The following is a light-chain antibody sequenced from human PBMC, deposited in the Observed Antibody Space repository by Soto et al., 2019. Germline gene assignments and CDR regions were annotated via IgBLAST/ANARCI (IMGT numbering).Light chain of an antibody. Sequence: EIVLTQSPGTLSLSPGERATLSCRPSHSVSSNYLAWYQQKPGQAPRLLIYDVSSRATGIPDRFSGSGSGTDFTLTISRLEHVDFAVYYCQQYGISPTFGQGTKVEIK. CDR3: QQYGISPT. CDR1: HSVSSNY. J-gene: IGKJ1*01. CDR2: DVS. V-gene: IGKV3-20*01.